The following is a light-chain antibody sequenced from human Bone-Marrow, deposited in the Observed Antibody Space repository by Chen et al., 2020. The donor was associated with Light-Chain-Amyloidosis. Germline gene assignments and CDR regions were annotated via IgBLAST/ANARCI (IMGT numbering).Light chain of an antibody. J-gene: IGLJ1*01. CDR1: SSDVGGDNH. CDR2: EVT. CDR3: SSYTITNTLV. V-gene: IGLV2-14*01. Sequence: QSALPQPAPVSGSPGHTITISCPGTSSDVGGDNHVSWYQQHPDKAPKLMIYEVTNRPSWVPDRFSGSKSDNTASLTISGLQTEDEADYFCSSYTITNTLVFGSGTRVTVL.